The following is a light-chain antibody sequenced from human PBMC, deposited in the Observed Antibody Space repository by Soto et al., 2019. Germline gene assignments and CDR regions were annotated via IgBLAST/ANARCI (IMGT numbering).Light chain of an antibody. J-gene: IGLJ7*02. CDR1: TSNIAYNF. V-gene: IGLV1-51*01. CDR3: GTWDNSLSVVV. Sequence: QSVLTQPPSVSAAPGQMVTISCSGSTSNIAYNFVSWYQQLPGTAPKLLIYEINKRPSGISDRFSASKSGTSATLAITGLQTGDEAHYFCGTWDNSLSVVVFGGGTQLTAL. CDR2: EIN.